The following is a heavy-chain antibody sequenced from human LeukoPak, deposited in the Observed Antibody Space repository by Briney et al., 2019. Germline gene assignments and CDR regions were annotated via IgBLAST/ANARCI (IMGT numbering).Heavy chain of an antibody. CDR3: ARDRVRSGYDLFDY. D-gene: IGHD5-12*01. CDR1: GDSISSYY. V-gene: IGHV4-4*07. Sequence: SETLSLTCTVSGDSISSYYWSWIRQPAGKGLEWIGRIYTSGIINYYPSLKSRLTMSIDTSKNQFSLKLSSVTAADTAVYYCARDRVRSGYDLFDYWDQGTLVTVSS. J-gene: IGHJ4*02. CDR2: IYTSGII.